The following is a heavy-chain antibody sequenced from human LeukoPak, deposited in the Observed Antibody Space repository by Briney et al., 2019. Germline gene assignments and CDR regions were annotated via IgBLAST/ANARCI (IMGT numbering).Heavy chain of an antibody. Sequence: PGGSLRLSCGASGFTFGGYWMYWVRQAPGKGLEWVANIKYDGSEKNYVDPVKGRFTISRDNAKNSLYLQMNSLRAEDTAVYYCARDGVSSSPDFDYWGQGTLVTVSS. V-gene: IGHV3-7*01. D-gene: IGHD6-6*01. CDR2: IKYDGSEK. CDR3: ARDGVSSSPDFDY. J-gene: IGHJ4*02. CDR1: GFTFGGYW.